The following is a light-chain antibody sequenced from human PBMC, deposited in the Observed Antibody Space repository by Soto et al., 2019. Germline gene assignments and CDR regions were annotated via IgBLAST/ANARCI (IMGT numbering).Light chain of an antibody. V-gene: IGKV3-20*01. CDR2: AVS. CDR1: QSLGSDD. Sequence: ETVLTQSPGTLSLSPGERATLSCRASQSLGSDDLAWYQQKPGQAPRLLIYAVSSRATDIPDRFSGSGSGTDFTLTISRLEQEDFAMYYCQLYGTSRTFGQGTKVEI. J-gene: IGKJ1*01. CDR3: QLYGTSRT.